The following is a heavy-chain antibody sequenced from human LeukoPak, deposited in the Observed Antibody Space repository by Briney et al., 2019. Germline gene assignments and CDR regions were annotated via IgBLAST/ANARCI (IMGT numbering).Heavy chain of an antibody. Sequence: GGSLRLSCAASGFTFSSFGMSWVRQAPGKGLEWVSAISSTGGTAYYADSVKGRFTISRDNSKNTLYLQMNSLRAEDTAVYYCARVKQQLVRLLGRDTTYYYYYYMDVWGKGTTVTVSS. CDR1: GFTFSSFG. V-gene: IGHV3-23*01. D-gene: IGHD6-13*01. J-gene: IGHJ6*03. CDR3: ARVKQQLVRLLGRDTTYYYYYYMDV. CDR2: ISSTGGTA.